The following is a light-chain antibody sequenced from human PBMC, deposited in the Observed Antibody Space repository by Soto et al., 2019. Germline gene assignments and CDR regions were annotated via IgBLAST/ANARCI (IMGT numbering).Light chain of an antibody. CDR2: GAS. V-gene: IGKV3-15*01. Sequence: IVMKQSPATLSVSTGERATLSCRASQSVSSNLAWYQQKPGQAPRLLIYGASTRATGIPARFSGSGSGTEFTLTISSLQSEDFAVYYCQQYNNWPPITFGQGTKVDIK. J-gene: IGKJ1*01. CDR1: QSVSSN. CDR3: QQYNNWPPIT.